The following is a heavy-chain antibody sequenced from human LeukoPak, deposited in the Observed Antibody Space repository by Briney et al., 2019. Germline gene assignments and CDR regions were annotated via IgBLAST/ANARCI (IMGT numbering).Heavy chain of an antibody. J-gene: IGHJ4*02. Sequence: GRSLRLSCAASGFTFDDYAMHWVRQAPGKGLEWVSGTSWNSGSIGYADSVKGRFTISRDNAKNSLYLQMNSLRAEDTALYYCAKDLLKYGDYKYFDYWGQGTLVTVSS. CDR2: TSWNSGSI. CDR3: AKDLLKYGDYKYFDY. V-gene: IGHV3-9*01. D-gene: IGHD4-17*01. CDR1: GFTFDDYA.